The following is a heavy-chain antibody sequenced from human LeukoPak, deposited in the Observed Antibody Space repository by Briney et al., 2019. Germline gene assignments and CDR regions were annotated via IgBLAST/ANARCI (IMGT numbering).Heavy chain of an antibody. CDR1: GFTFDDYA. V-gene: IGHV3-9*01. Sequence: GGSLRLSCAASGFTFDDYAMHWVRQAPGKGLEWVSGISWNSGSIGYADSVKGRFTTSRDNAKNSLYLQMNSLRAEDTALYYCAKEGDYWGQGTLVTVSS. J-gene: IGHJ4*02. CDR3: AKEGDY. CDR2: ISWNSGSI.